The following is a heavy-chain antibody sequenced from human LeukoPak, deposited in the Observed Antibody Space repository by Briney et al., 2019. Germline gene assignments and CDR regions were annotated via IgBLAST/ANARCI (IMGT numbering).Heavy chain of an antibody. CDR2: ISYDGSNK. CDR3: ARPAYSSFRDDAFDI. J-gene: IGHJ3*02. Sequence: GGSLRLSCAASGFTFSSYGMPWVRQAPGKGLEWVAVISYDGSNKYYADSVKGRFTISRDNSKNTLYLQMNSLRAEDTAVYYCARPAYSSFRDDAFDIWGQGTMVTVSS. D-gene: IGHD6-6*01. CDR1: GFTFSSYG. V-gene: IGHV3-30*03.